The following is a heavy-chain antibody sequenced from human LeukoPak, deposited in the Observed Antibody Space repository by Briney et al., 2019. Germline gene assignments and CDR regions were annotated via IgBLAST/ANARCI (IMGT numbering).Heavy chain of an antibody. CDR3: ARRARAYSSFAEYFQH. CDR1: GGSFSGYY. J-gene: IGHJ1*01. V-gene: IGHV4-34*01. Sequence: PSETLSLTCAVYGGSFSGYYWSWIRQPPGKGLEWIGEINHSGSTNYNPSLKSRVTISVDTSKNQFSLKLSSVTAADTAVYYCARRARAYSSFAEYFQHWGQGTLVTVSS. D-gene: IGHD6-6*01. CDR2: INHSGST.